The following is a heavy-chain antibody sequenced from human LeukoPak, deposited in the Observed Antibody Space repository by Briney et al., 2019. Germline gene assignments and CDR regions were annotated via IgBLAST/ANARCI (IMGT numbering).Heavy chain of an antibody. CDR3: AREVATVTTVEGSSSDY. J-gene: IGHJ4*02. D-gene: IGHD4-17*01. CDR2: IYTSGST. Sequence: PSETLSLTCTVSGGSISSYYWSWIRQPAGKGLEWIGRIYTSGSTNYNPSLKSRVTISVDTSKNQFSLKLSSVTAADTAVYYCAREVATVTTVEGSSSDYWGQGTLVTVSS. V-gene: IGHV4-4*07. CDR1: GGSISSYY.